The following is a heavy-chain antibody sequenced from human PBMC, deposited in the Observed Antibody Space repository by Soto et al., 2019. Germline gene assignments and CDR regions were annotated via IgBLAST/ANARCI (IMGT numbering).Heavy chain of an antibody. V-gene: IGHV3-53*01. D-gene: IGHD1-7*01. CDR3: ARNWNYLFDY. Sequence: GGSLRLSCAASGFTVSSSYMSWVRQAPGKGLEWVSVIYSGGNTYYADSVKGRFTISRDNSKNTLYLQMNSLRAEDTAVYYCARNWNYLFDYWRQGTLVTVSS. CDR2: IYSGGNT. J-gene: IGHJ4*02. CDR1: GFTVSSSY.